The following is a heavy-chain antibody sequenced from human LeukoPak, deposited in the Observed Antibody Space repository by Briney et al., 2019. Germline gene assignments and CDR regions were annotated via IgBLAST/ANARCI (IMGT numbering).Heavy chain of an antibody. V-gene: IGHV4-38-2*01. CDR1: GYSISSGYY. CDR3: ARSDYGSGSYYKYYYYYMDV. CDR2: IYHSGST. D-gene: IGHD3-10*01. J-gene: IGHJ6*03. Sequence: SETLSLTCSVSGYSISSGYYWGWIRQPPGKGLEWIGSIYHSGSTYYNPSLKSRVTISVDTSKNQFSLKLSSVTAADTAVYYCARSDYGSGSYYKYYYYYMDVWGKGTMVTISS.